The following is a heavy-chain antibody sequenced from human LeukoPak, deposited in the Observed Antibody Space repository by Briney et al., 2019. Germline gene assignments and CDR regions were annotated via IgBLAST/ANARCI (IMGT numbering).Heavy chain of an antibody. D-gene: IGHD3-10*01. J-gene: IGHJ4*02. CDR2: VAHDEKTI. V-gene: IGHV3-30*04. CDR1: GFTFTGHS. CDR3: ARVTYGSGTYGAFDY. Sequence: GGSLRLSCVASGFTFTGHSMHWVRQAPGQGLEWVAVVAHDEKTIFYADSLKGRFTVSRDNSKNTVYLQMNSLRAEDTAVYYCARVTYGSGTYGAFDYWGQGTLVTVSS.